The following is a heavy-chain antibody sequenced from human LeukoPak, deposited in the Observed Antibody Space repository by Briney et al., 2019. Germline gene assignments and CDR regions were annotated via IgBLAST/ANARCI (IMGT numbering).Heavy chain of an antibody. Sequence: SETLSLTCTVSGGSISSGGYYWRWIRQPPGKGLEWIGEINHSGSTNYNPSLKSRVTISVDTSKNQFSLKLSSVTAADTAVYYCARGEYCGGDCYSTDSYYFDYWGQGTLVTVSS. CDR3: ARGEYCGGDCYSTDSYYFDY. D-gene: IGHD2-21*02. V-gene: IGHV4-39*07. CDR1: GGSISSGGYY. J-gene: IGHJ4*02. CDR2: INHSGST.